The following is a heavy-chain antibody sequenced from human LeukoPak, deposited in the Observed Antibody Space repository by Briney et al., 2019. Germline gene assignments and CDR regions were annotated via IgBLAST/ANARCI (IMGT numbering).Heavy chain of an antibody. Sequence: GASVKVSCKASGGTFSSYAISWVRQAPGQGLEWMGGIIPIFGTANYAQKFQGRVTITADESTSTAYMELSSLRSEDTAVYYCALGFYDFWSGPYYYYGMDVWGQGTTVTVSS. CDR1: GGTFSSYA. V-gene: IGHV1-69*13. CDR3: ALGFYDFWSGPYYYYGMDV. CDR2: IIPIFGTA. D-gene: IGHD3-3*01. J-gene: IGHJ6*02.